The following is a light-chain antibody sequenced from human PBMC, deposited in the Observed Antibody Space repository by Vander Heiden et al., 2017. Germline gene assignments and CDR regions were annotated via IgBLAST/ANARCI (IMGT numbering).Light chain of an antibody. CDR3: QSYDSSLSGSKV. CDR1: SSNIGAGYD. CDR2: GNP. V-gene: IGLV1-40*01. Sequence: QSVLTQPPSVSGAPGQRVTIPCTGSSSNIGAGYDVHWYQQLPGTAPKLLIYGNPNRPSGVPDRFSGSKSGTSASLAITGLQAEDEADYYCQSYDSSLSGSKVFGGGTKLTVL. J-gene: IGLJ2*01.